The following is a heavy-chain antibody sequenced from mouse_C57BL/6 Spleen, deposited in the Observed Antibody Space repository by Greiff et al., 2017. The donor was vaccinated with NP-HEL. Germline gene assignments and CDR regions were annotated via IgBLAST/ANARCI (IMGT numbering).Heavy chain of an antibody. CDR3: ARRDSLDY. CDR1: GFTFSDYG. V-gene: IGHV5-17*01. Sequence: EVKLVESGGGLVKPGGSLKLSCAASGFTFSDYGMHWVRQAPEKGLEWVAYISSGSSTIYYADTLKGRFTISRDNAKNTLFLQMTSLRSEDKDMYYYARRDSLDYWGQGTTLTVSS. CDR2: ISSGSSTI. J-gene: IGHJ2*01. D-gene: IGHD3-3*01.